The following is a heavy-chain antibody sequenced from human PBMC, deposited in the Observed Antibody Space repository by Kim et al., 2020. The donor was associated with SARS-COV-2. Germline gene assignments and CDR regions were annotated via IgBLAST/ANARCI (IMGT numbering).Heavy chain of an antibody. V-gene: IGHV1-2*02. D-gene: IGHD6-19*01. CDR2: INPTSGVT. CDR3: SRGGGGWLYAFHI. CDR1: GYIFTGYY. J-gene: IGHJ3*02. Sequence: ASVKVSCKASGYIFTGYYMHWVRQAPGQGLEWMGWINPTSGVTNYAQKFQGRVTMTRDTSISTLYMELTGLRSDDTAVYYCSRGGGGWLYAFHIWGQGTLVTVPS.